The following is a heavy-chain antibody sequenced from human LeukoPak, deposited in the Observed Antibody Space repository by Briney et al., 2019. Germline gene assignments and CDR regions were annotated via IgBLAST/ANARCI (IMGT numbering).Heavy chain of an antibody. CDR2: IYYSGST. D-gene: IGHD6-13*01. CDR3: ARRSSSSDWFDP. J-gene: IGHJ5*02. Sequence: SETLSLTCTVSGGSISSYYWSWIRKPPGKGLEWIGYIYYSGSTNYNPSLKSRVTISVDTSKNQFSLKLSSVTAADTAVYYCARRSSSSDWFDPWGQGTLVTVSS. CDR1: GGSISSYY. V-gene: IGHV4-59*08.